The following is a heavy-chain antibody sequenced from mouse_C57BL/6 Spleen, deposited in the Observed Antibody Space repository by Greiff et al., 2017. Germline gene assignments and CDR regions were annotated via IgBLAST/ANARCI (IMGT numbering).Heavy chain of an antibody. J-gene: IGHJ4*01. CDR2: IAPSDSYT. CDR1: GYTFTSYW. D-gene: IGHD2-3*01. Sequence: QVQLQQPGAELVKPGASVKLSCKASGYTFTSYWMQWVKQRPGQGLEWIGEIAPSDSYTNYNQKFKGKATLTVDTSSSTAYMQLSSLTSEDSAVYYCARCDGYYGRYYAMDYWGQGTSVTVSS. CDR3: ARCDGYYGRYYAMDY. V-gene: IGHV1-50*01.